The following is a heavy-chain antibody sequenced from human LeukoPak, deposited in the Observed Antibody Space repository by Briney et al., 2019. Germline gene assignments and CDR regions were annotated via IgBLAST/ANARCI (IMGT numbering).Heavy chain of an antibody. CDR1: GGSISSSSYY. CDR3: ARDRGRMTTAFDY. Sequence: SETLSLTCTVSGGSISSSSYYWCWIRQPPGKGLEWIGSIYYSGSTYYNPSLKSRVTISVDTSKNQFSLKLSSVTAADTAVYYCARDRGRMTTAFDYWGQGTLVTVSS. D-gene: IGHD4-17*01. CDR2: IYYSGST. J-gene: IGHJ4*02. V-gene: IGHV4-39*07.